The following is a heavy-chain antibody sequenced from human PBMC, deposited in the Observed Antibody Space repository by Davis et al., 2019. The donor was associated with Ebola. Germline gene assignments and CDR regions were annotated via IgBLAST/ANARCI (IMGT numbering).Heavy chain of an antibody. Sequence: ASVKVSCKASGYTFTGYYMHWVRQAPGQGLEWMGWMNPNSGNTGYAQKFQGRVTITRNTSISTAYMELSSLRSEDTAVYYCARGVRFGVVIIGYYYYYMDVWGKGTTVTVSS. V-gene: IGHV1-8*03. CDR3: ARGVRFGVVIIGYYYYYMDV. CDR2: MNPNSGNT. D-gene: IGHD3-3*01. J-gene: IGHJ6*03. CDR1: GYTFTGYY.